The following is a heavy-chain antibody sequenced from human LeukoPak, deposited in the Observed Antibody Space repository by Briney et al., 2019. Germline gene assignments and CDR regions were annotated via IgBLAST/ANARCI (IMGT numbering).Heavy chain of an antibody. CDR2: IRYDGSNK. Sequence: GGSLRLSCAASGFTFSSYGMHWVRQAPGKGLEWVAFIRYDGSNKYYADSVKGRFTISRDNSKNTPYLQMNSLRAEDTAVYYCAKDSRPDIVVVPAALDVWGKGTTVTVSS. CDR3: AKDSRPDIVVVPAALDV. D-gene: IGHD2-2*01. V-gene: IGHV3-30*02. J-gene: IGHJ6*04. CDR1: GFTFSSYG.